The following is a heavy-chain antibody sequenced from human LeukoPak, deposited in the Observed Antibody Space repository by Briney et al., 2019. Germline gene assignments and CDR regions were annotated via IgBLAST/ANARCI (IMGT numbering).Heavy chain of an antibody. V-gene: IGHV3-21*01. CDR2: ISSSTSYI. D-gene: IGHD1-1*01. CDR3: ARATNGRFDI. CDR1: GFTFSSYS. Sequence: PAGSLRLSCAASGFTFSSYSMNWVRQAPGKGLEWVSFISSSTSYISYADSVKGRFTISRDNAKSSLWLQMNSLRAEDTAVYYCARATNGRFDIWGQGTMVTVSS. J-gene: IGHJ3*02.